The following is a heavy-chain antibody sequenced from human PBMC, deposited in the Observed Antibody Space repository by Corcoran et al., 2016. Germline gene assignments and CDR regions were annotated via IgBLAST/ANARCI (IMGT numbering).Heavy chain of an antibody. V-gene: IGHV1-18*01. CDR1: GYTFTSSG. Sequence: QVQLVQSGAEVKKPGASVKVSCKASGYTFTSSGISWVRQAPGQGLEWMGWISTYNGNTNYVQKFQGRVTMTTDTSTNTAYMELTSLRDEDTAVYYCAKDCSTISCPTLFDYWGQGTLVTVSS. CDR2: ISTYNGNT. J-gene: IGHJ4*02. D-gene: IGHD2-2*01. CDR3: AKDCSTISCPTLFDY.